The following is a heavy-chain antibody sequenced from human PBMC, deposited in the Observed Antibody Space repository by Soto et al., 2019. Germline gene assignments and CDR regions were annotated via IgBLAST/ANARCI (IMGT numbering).Heavy chain of an antibody. CDR2: ISAYHGNT. CDR3: AGTAWVLATAPPWYYFDY. Sequence: QVQLVQSGAEVKKPGASVKVSCKASGYTFTSYGISWVRQAPGQGLEWMGWISAYHGNTNYAQKLHGLVPMTTATSTSTAQMELRRLRSYDTAVYYCAGTAWVLATAPPWYYFDYWGQGTLVTLSS. V-gene: IGHV1-18*01. D-gene: IGHD5-12*01. CDR1: GYTFTSYG. J-gene: IGHJ4*02.